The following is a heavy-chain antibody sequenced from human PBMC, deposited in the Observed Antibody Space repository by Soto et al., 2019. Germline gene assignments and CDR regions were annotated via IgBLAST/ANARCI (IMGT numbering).Heavy chain of an antibody. CDR3: TSTYQLRFLYYYMDV. D-gene: IGHD3-3*01. Sequence: GGSLRLSCAASGFTFSGSAMHWVRQASGKGLEWVGRIRSKANSYATAYAASVKGRFTISRDDSKNTAYLQMNSLKTEDTAVYYCTSTYQLRFLYYYMDVWGKGTTVTVSS. CDR1: GFTFSGSA. CDR2: IRSKANSYAT. J-gene: IGHJ6*03. V-gene: IGHV3-73*01.